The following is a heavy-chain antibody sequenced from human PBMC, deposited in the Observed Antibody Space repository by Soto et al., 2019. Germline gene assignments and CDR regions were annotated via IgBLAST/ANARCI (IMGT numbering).Heavy chain of an antibody. CDR1: GGTFSTYS. D-gene: IGHD2-15*01. CDR3: AKEAYCSAGSCLDDAFDI. CDR2: IIPVLGLA. Sequence: QVQLVQSGAEVKKPGSSVKVSCKASGGTFSTYSITWVRQAPGQGPEWMGRIIPVLGLANYAQKFHGRVTITADKSTSTAYMELSSLRSEDTAVYYCAKEAYCSAGSCLDDAFDIWGQGTMATVSS. V-gene: IGHV1-69*02. J-gene: IGHJ3*02.